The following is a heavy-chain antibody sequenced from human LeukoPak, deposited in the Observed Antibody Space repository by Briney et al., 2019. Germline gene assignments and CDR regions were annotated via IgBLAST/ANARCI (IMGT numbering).Heavy chain of an antibody. D-gene: IGHD2/OR15-2a*01. CDR3: ARVQGFSLFYIDV. J-gene: IGHJ6*03. CDR1: GGSITSYY. V-gene: IGHV4-59*01. CDR2: IHYSGST. Sequence: PSETLSLTCTVSGGSITSYYWTWIRQPPGKGLEWIGNIHYSGSTTYNPSFESRVIISVDTSKEQFSLRLSSVTAADTAVYYCARVQGFSLFYIDVWGKGTTVTVSS.